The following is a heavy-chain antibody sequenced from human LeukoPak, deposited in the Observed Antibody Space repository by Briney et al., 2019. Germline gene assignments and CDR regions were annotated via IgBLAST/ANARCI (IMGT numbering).Heavy chain of an antibody. CDR3: ARNVDSSSWKSNWFDP. V-gene: IGHV1-46*01. Sequence: GASVKVSCKASGYTFTSYYMHWVRQAPGQGLEWMGIINPSGGSTSYAQKFQGRVTMTRDMSTSTVYMELSSLRSEDTAVYYCARNVDSSSWKSNWFDPWGQGTLVTVSS. D-gene: IGHD6-13*01. CDR2: INPSGGST. CDR1: GYTFTSYY. J-gene: IGHJ5*02.